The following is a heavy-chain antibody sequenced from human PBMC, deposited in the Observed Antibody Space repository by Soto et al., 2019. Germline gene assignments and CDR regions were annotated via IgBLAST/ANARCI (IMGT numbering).Heavy chain of an antibody. J-gene: IGHJ6*02. CDR1: GYSFTSYW. Sequence: GESLTISCKGSGYSFTSYWISWVRQMPGKGLEWMGRIDPSDSYTNYSPSFQGHVTISADKSISTAYLQWSSLKASDTAMYYCERTEYPFKHGRDYYYHVMHFCGQGATVPVS. CDR2: IDPSDSYT. CDR3: ERTEYPFKHGRDYYYHVMHF. V-gene: IGHV5-10-1*01. D-gene: IGHD2-2*02.